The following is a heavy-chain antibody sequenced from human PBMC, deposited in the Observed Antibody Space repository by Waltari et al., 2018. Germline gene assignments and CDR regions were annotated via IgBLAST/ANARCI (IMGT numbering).Heavy chain of an antibody. V-gene: IGHV4-38-2*01. CDR3: SRQVLGYCTSAACRRLES. D-gene: IGHD2-2*03. Sequence: QVQLQESGPGLVKPSETLSLTCDVSGYSINSGYYLGWTRQSPRKGLEWIATIYHAGDTFYNPSLKSRVTISMDTSKNQFSLKLNSVTAADTAVYFCSRQVLGYCTSAACRRLESWGQGTLVTVSS. CDR1: GYSINSGYY. CDR2: IYHAGDT. J-gene: IGHJ4*02.